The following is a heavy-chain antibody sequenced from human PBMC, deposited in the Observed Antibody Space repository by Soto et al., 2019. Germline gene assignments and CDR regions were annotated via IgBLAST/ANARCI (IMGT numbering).Heavy chain of an antibody. J-gene: IGHJ6*03. CDR2: IIPILGIA. V-gene: IGHV1-69*04. Sequence: LVKVSCKASGGTFSSYTVSWVRQAPGQGLEWMGRIIPILGIANYAQKFQGRVTITADKSTSTAYMELSSLRSEDTAVYYCARDLQSDYYMDVWGKGTTVTVSS. CDR3: ARDLQSDYYMDV. CDR1: GGTFSSYT.